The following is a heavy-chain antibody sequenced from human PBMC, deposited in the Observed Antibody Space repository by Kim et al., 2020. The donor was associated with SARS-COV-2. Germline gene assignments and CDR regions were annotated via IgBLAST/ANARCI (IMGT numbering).Heavy chain of an antibody. CDR2: VWSDENHK. D-gene: IGHD1-26*01. CDR3: AKGGKAGIGPNQIYAMDV. CDR1: GFTFKNYG. Sequence: GGSLRLSCVASGFTFKNYGMHWVRQVPGKGPEWVAVVWSDENHKYYGDSVKGRFTISRDNSKNTLYLEMNSLRADDTAVYYCAKGGKAGIGPNQIYAMDVRVQGTTVTVS. V-gene: IGHV3-33*08. J-gene: IGHJ6*02.